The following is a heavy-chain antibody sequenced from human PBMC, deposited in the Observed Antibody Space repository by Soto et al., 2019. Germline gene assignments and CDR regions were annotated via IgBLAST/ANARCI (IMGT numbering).Heavy chain of an antibody. J-gene: IGHJ6*02. CDR1: GYSISSGCY. CDR2: IYHSGST. CDR3: ARLRSGGMDV. D-gene: IGHD3-10*01. Sequence: PSETLSLTCAVSGYSISSGCYWGWIRQPPGKGLEWIGSIYHSGSTYYNPSLKSRVTISVDTSKNQFSLKLSSVTAADTAVYYCARLRSGGMDVWGQGTTVTVSS. V-gene: IGHV4-38-2*01.